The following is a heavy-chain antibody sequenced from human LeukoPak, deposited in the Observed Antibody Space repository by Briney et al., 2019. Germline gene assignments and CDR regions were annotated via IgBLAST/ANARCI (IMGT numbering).Heavy chain of an antibody. Sequence: GESLKISCKGSGYSFTSYWIGWVRQMPGKGLEWMGIIHPSDSDTRNNPSFQGQVTISADKSISTAYLHWSSLKASDTAMYYCARLYVSSGYYYFDYWGQGTLVTVPS. D-gene: IGHD3-22*01. CDR3: ARLYVSSGYYYFDY. J-gene: IGHJ4*02. CDR2: IHPSDSDT. CDR1: GYSFTSYW. V-gene: IGHV5-51*01.